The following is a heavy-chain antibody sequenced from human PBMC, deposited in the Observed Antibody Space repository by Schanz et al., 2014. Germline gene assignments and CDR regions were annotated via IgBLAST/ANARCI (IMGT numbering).Heavy chain of an antibody. CDR1: GYTVSSNY. Sequence: VQLVESGGGVVQPGRSLRLSCAASGYTVSSNYMSWVRQAPGKGLECVSIIYSDGSTYYVDSVKGRFIISRDNSKNTVYLQMNSLRAEDTGVYYCAGAAYCRGAGCALYYALDVWGQGTTVTVSS. D-gene: IGHD2-15*01. J-gene: IGHJ6*02. V-gene: IGHV3-66*01. CDR2: IYSDGST. CDR3: AGAAYCRGAGCALYYALDV.